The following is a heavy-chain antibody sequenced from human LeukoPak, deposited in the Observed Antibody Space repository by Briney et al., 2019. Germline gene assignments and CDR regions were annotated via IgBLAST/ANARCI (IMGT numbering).Heavy chain of an antibody. V-gene: IGHV3-64D*06. CDR2: INGNGDTT. CDR3: VKMEDES. Sequence: GGSLRLSCSASGFSFSNYVIHWLRPAAGKGLEYVSAINGNGDTTYYAGSVKGRFSISRDNSRNTVYLLMSSLRVEDTAVYYCVKMEDESWGQGSLVTVSA. D-gene: IGHD3-3*01. CDR1: GFSFSNYV. J-gene: IGHJ5*02.